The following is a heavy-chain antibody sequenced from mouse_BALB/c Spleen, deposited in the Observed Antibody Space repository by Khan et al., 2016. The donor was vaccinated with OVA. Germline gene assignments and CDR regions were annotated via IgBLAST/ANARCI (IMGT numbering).Heavy chain of an antibody. J-gene: IGHJ3*01. CDR2: ISSCGDYT. CDR3: ADHLTGSCAY. CDR1: GFTFSSYS. D-gene: IGHD4-1*01. Sequence: EVELVESGGDLVKPGGSLKLSCAASGFTFSSYSMSWVRQTPDKRLQWVASISSCGDYTYYPDSVKGRFTISRDNAKNTLYLQMSDLKSEDTAMYYCADHLTGSCAYGGQGTLVTVSA. V-gene: IGHV5-6*01.